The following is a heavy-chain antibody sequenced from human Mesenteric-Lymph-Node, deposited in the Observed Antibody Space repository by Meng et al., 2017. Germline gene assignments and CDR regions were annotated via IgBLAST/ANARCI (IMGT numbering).Heavy chain of an antibody. CDR2: ISVGDGNT. CDR3: VRWYFDY. D-gene: IGHD6-13*01. V-gene: IGHV1-3*01. CDR1: EYSFTTYA. J-gene: IGHJ4*02. Sequence: QVQLVQSGAEVKKPGASVKVSCKTSEYSFTTYAIHWVRQAPGQRLEWMGWISVGDGNTKYSQNFQGRVTITRDTSASTASMELSSLRSEDTAVYYCVRWYFDYWGQGTLVTVSS.